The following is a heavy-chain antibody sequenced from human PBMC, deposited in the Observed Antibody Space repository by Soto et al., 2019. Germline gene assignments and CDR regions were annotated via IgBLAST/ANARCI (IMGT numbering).Heavy chain of an antibody. CDR2: INSDGSST. V-gene: IGHV3-74*01. CDR1: GFTFSSYW. J-gene: IGHJ6*02. Sequence: GGSLRLSCAASGFTFSSYWMHWVRQAPGKGLVWVSRINSDGSSTSYADSVKGRFTISRDNAKNTLYLQMNSLRAEDTAVYYCAREVVTPEDGMDVWGQGTTVTVSS. CDR3: AREVVTPEDGMDV. D-gene: IGHD3-22*01.